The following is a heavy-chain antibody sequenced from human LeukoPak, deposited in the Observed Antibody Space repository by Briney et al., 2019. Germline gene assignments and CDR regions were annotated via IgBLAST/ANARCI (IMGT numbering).Heavy chain of an antibody. Sequence: GGSLRLSCAASAFTLSDYSMNWVRQAPGKGLEWISYISGRSSTIYYADSVRGRFTISRDNAKNSMYLQMNSLRAEDTAVYYCARDRLTSGSYFFDYWGQGTLVTVSS. D-gene: IGHD1-26*01. J-gene: IGHJ4*02. CDR2: ISGRSSTI. V-gene: IGHV3-48*01. CDR1: AFTLSDYS. CDR3: ARDRLTSGSYFFDY.